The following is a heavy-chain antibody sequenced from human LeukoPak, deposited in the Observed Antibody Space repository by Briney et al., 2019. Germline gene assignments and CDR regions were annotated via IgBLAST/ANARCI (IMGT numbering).Heavy chain of an antibody. CDR1: GFTFSSYV. D-gene: IGHD3-10*01. CDR3: ARDTYYYGSGSNLDY. Sequence: GGSLRLSCAASGFTFSSYVMHWVRQAPGKGLEWVAVISYDGSHKYYADSVKGRFTISRDNSKLYLQMKSLRAEDTAVYYCARDTYYYGSGSNLDYWGQGTLVTVSS. V-gene: IGHV3-30-3*01. J-gene: IGHJ4*02. CDR2: ISYDGSHK.